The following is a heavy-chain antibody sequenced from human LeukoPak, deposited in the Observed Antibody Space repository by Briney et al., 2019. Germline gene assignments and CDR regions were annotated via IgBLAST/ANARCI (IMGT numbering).Heavy chain of an antibody. CDR2: IRRQAYGGTT. V-gene: IGHV3-49*04. CDR3: TRISVAGTGDAFDI. CDR1: GFTFGDYA. J-gene: IGHJ3*02. Sequence: PGGSLRLSCTASGFTFGDYAMSWVRQAPGKGLEWVGFIRRQAYGGTTEYAASVKGRFTISRDDSKSIAYLQMNSLKTEDTAVYYCTRISVAGTGDAFDIWGQGTTVTVSS. D-gene: IGHD6-19*01.